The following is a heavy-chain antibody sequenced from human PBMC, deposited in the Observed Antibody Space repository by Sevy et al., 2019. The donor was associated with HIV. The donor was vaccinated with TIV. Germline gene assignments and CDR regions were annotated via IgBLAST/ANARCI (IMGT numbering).Heavy chain of an antibody. V-gene: IGHV3-7*01. CDR2: IKQDGSEK. J-gene: IGHJ4*02. CDR3: VRAIAAPGSY. Sequence: GGSLRLSCVGSGLTFSTYWMTWVRQAPGKGLEWVANIKQDGSEKYYVDSVKGRFTISRDNAKNFLYLQMNSLRAEDTAMYYCVRAIAAPGSYWGQGTLVTVSS. D-gene: IGHD6-13*01. CDR1: GLTFSTYW.